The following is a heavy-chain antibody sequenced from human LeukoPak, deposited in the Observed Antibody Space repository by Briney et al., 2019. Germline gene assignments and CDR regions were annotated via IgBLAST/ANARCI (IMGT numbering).Heavy chain of an antibody. CDR1: GFTVSSNY. V-gene: IGHV3-7*01. CDR2: IKQDGSEK. CDR3: AKDWWGYCSGGSCYPNY. Sequence: PGGSLRLSCAASGFTVSSNYMSWVRQAPGKGLEWVANIKQDGSEKYYADSVKGRFAISRDNSKNTLYLQMNSLRAEDTAVYYCAKDWWGYCSGGSCYPNYWGQGTLVTVSS. J-gene: IGHJ4*02. D-gene: IGHD2-15*01.